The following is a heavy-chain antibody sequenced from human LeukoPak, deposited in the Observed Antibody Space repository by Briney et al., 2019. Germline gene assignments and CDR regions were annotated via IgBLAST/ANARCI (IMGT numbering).Heavy chain of an antibody. CDR1: GFTFSSYS. D-gene: IGHD2-15*01. J-gene: IGHJ4*02. CDR2: ISSSSSYI. Sequence: GGSLRLSCAASGFTFSSYSVNWVRQAPGKGLEWVSSISSSSSYIKYADSMKGRFTISRDNAKNSLYLQMNSLRAEDTAVYYCARVFCSGGNCYSTFHSWGQGTLVTVSS. CDR3: ARVFCSGGNCYSTFHS. V-gene: IGHV3-21*01.